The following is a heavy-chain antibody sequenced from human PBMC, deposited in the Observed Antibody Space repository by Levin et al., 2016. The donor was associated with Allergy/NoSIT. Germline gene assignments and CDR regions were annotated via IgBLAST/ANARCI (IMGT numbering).Heavy chain of an antibody. Sequence: IRQPPGKGLRGSQLFIVGGEIHYADSVKGRFIISRDNSKNTLYLQMNSLRAEDTAVYYCARNPGSTGWAWGQGTMVTVSS. CDR3: ARNPGSTGWA. V-gene: IGHV3-66*01. D-gene: IGHD2-2*01. J-gene: IGHJ3*01. CDR2: FIVGGEI.